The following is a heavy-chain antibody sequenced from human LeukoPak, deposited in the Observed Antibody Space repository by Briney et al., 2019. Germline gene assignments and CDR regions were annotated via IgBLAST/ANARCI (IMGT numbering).Heavy chain of an antibody. V-gene: IGHV4-34*01. Sequence: SETLSLTCAVYGGSFSGYYWSWIRQPPGKGLEWIGEINHSGSTNYNPSLKSRVTISVDTSKNQFSLNLSSVTAADTAVYYCARLYGSGSFRDFSWGQGTLVAVSS. J-gene: IGHJ4*02. CDR1: GGSFSGYY. D-gene: IGHD3-10*01. CDR2: INHSGST. CDR3: ARLYGSGSFRDFS.